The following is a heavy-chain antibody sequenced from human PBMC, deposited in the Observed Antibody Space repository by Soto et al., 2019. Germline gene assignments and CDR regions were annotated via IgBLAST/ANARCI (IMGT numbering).Heavy chain of an antibody. CDR3: AKTASMTIRDGFDH. CDR2: ITGNGGNT. Sequence: GGSLRLSCAASGFTFSNYVMHWVRQAPGKGLEYVSVITGNGGNTYYANSVKGRFTMYRDNSKNTLYLEMSSLRAEDNALYYCAKTASMTIRDGFDHWGQGTLVTVSS. J-gene: IGHJ4*02. CDR1: GFTFSNYV. V-gene: IGHV3-64*01. D-gene: IGHD4-17*01.